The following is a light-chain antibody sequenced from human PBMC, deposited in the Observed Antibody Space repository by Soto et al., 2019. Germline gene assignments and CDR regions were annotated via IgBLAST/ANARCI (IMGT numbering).Light chain of an antibody. CDR3: QQYNYHRT. Sequence: DIQMTQSHSTLFSSSGDRVTVTWRASQSFSGWLAWYQQKPGKAPKLLIYDVSTLESGVPSRFSVGGSGTEFTLTISSMKPDDFATDDCQQYNYHRTFCQGTKVDIK. V-gene: IGKV1-5*01. CDR2: DVS. J-gene: IGKJ1*01. CDR1: QSFSGW.